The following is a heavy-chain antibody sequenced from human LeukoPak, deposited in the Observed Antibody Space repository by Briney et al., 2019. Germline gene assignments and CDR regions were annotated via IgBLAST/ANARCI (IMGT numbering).Heavy chain of an antibody. J-gene: IGHJ4*02. D-gene: IGHD2-2*01. V-gene: IGHV3-33*06. CDR1: GFTFSNSD. CDR3: AKGGHCTSTSCYYFDS. CDR2: IWDNGNNK. Sequence: PGSSLRLSCAASGFTFSNSDMHWVRQAPGKGLDGVAVIWDNGNNKYYGDSVNGRCTISRDNSKNTLHLQMNSLRPDDSAIYYCAKGGHCTSTSCYYFDSWGQGALVTVSA.